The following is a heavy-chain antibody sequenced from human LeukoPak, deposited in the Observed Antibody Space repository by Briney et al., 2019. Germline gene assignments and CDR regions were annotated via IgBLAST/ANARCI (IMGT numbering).Heavy chain of an antibody. D-gene: IGHD2-2*01. J-gene: IGHJ4*02. V-gene: IGHV4-59*01. CDR2: NYYSGST. CDR3: ARAGYCSSTSCYAGYFDY. Sequence: KPSETLSLTCTVNGGALSSDNWCRFRQPPGQEQQKIGGNYYSGSTNHNPSLKSRVTISVDTSKNQFSLKLSSVTAADTAVYYCARAGYCSSTSCYAGYFDYWGQGTLVTVSS. CDR1: GGALSSDN.